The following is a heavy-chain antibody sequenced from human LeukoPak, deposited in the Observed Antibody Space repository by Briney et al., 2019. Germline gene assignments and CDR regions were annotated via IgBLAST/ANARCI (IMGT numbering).Heavy chain of an antibody. CDR3: ARDWGTRRLDY. CDR1: GFTFSSYG. CDR2: IWYDGSNA. D-gene: IGHD3-16*01. Sequence: GGSLRLSCVAPGFTFSSYGMHWVRQAPGKGLEWVAVIWYDGSNAYYVDSVKGRFTISRDNSKNTLYLQMNSLRADDTAVYYCARDWGTRRLDYWGQGTLVTVSS. J-gene: IGHJ4*02. V-gene: IGHV3-33*01.